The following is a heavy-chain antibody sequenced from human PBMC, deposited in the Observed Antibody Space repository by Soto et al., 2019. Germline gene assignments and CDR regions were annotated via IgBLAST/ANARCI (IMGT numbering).Heavy chain of an antibody. D-gene: IGHD6-19*01. CDR1: GGTFSSYA. J-gene: IGHJ6*02. CDR3: ARDREGVSSGWYNYYYGMDV. CDR2: IIPIFGTA. Sequence: QVQLVQSGAEVKKPGSSVKVSCKASGGTFSSYAISWVRQAPGQGLEWMGGIIPIFGTANYAQKFQGRVTITAEESTSTAYMELSSLRSEDTAVYYCARDREGVSSGWYNYYYGMDVWGQGTTVTVSS. V-gene: IGHV1-69*01.